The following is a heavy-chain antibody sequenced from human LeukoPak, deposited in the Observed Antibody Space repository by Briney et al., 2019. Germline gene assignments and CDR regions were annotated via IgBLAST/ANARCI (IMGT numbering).Heavy chain of an antibody. D-gene: IGHD2-21*02. J-gene: IGHJ4*02. CDR2: ISYDGSNK. CDR1: GFTFSSYA. CDR3: ARDRTETAIDY. V-gene: IGHV3-30-3*01. Sequence: GGSLRLSCAASGFTFSSYAMHWVRQAPGKGLEWVAVISYDGSNKFYADSVKGRFTISRDNSKNTLYLQMNSLRAEDTAVYYCARDRTETAIDYWGQGTLVTVSS.